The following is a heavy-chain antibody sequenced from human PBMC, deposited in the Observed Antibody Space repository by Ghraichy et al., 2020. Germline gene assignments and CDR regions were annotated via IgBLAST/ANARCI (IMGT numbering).Heavy chain of an antibody. J-gene: IGHJ1*01. CDR1: GGSFSGYY. V-gene: IGHV4-34*01. Sequence: SETLSLTCAVYGGSFSGYYWSWIRQPPGKGLEWIGEINHSGSTNYNPSLKSRVTISVDTSKNQFSLKLSSVTAADTAVYYCARSRYYYGSGSYLHWGQGTLVTVSS. CDR2: INHSGST. CDR3: ARSRYYYGSGSYLH. D-gene: IGHD3-10*01.